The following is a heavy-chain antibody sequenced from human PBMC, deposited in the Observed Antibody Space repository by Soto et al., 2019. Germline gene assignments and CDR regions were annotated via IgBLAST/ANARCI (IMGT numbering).Heavy chain of an antibody. CDR3: ARSTTNYDSSGYYLDY. CDR1: GGTFSSYA. Sequence: SVKVSCKASGGTFSSYAISWVRQAPGQGLEWMGGIIPIFGTANYAQKFQGRVTITADESTSTAYMELSSLRSEDTAVYYCARSTTNYDSSGYYLDYWGQGTLVTVSS. J-gene: IGHJ4*02. V-gene: IGHV1-69*13. CDR2: IIPIFGTA. D-gene: IGHD3-22*01.